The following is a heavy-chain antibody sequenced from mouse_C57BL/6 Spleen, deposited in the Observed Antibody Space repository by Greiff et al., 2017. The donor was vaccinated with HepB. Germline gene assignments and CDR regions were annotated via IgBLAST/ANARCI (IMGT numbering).Heavy chain of an antibody. CDR2: IYPGDGDT. CDR3: ARGGCYYGNYGGAMDY. CDR1: GYAFSSSW. V-gene: IGHV1-82*01. Sequence: VQLKESGPELVKPGASVKISCKASGYAFSSSWMNWVKQRPGKGLEWIGRIYPGDGDTNYNGKFKGKATLTADKSSSTAYLQLSSLTSEDSAVYFCARGGCYYGNYGGAMDYWGQGTSVTVSS. J-gene: IGHJ4*01. D-gene: IGHD2-1*01.